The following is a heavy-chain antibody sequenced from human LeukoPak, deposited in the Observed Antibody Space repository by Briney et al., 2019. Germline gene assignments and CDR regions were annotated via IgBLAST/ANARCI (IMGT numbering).Heavy chain of an antibody. V-gene: IGHV3-11*01. D-gene: IGHD2-2*01. J-gene: IGHJ4*02. CDR1: GFTFSDYY. Sequence: GGSLTLSCAASGFTFSDYYMSWIRQAPGKGLEWVSYISSSGSTIYCADSVKGRFTISRDNAKNSLYLQMNSLRAEDTAVYYCASETGYCSSTSCYGYWGQGTLVTVSS. CDR2: ISSSGSTI. CDR3: ASETGYCSSTSCYGY.